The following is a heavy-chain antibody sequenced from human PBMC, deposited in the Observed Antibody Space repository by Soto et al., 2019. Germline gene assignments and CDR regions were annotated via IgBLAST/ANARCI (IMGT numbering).Heavy chain of an antibody. CDR3: ARGPGQYYFDY. V-gene: IGHV4-34*01. CDR2: INHSGST. CDR1: GGSFSGYY. J-gene: IGHJ4*02. Sequence: SETLSLTCAVYGGSFSGYYWSWIRQPPGKGLEWIGEINHSGSTNYNPSLKSRVTISVDTSKNQFSLKLSSVTAADTAVYYCARGPGQYYFDYWGQGTLVTISS.